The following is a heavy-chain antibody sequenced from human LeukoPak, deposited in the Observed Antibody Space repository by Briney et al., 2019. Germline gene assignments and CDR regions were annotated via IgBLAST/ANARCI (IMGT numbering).Heavy chain of an antibody. J-gene: IGHJ4*02. Sequence: GGSLRLSCAASGFTFSSYSMNWVRQTPGKGLEWVSSISSSSSYIYYADSVKGRFTISRDNAKNSLYLQMNSLRAEDTAVYYCARVGYTVITAYYFDYWGQGTLVTVSS. CDR1: GFTFSSYS. D-gene: IGHD3-16*02. CDR3: ARVGYTVITAYYFDY. V-gene: IGHV3-21*01. CDR2: ISSSSSYI.